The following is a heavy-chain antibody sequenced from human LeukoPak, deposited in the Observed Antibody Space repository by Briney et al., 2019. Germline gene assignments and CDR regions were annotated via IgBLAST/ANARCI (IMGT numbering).Heavy chain of an antibody. CDR3: AREAGYQLLLHYYYMDV. V-gene: IGHV1-2*02. Sequence: ASVKVSCKASGYTFTGYYMHWVRQAPGQGLEWMGWINPNSGGTNYAQKFQGRVTMTRDTSISTAYMELSRLRSDDTAVYYCAREAGYQLLLHYYYMDVWGQGATVTVSS. CDR2: INPNSGGT. J-gene: IGHJ6*03. CDR1: GYTFTGYY. D-gene: IGHD2-2*01.